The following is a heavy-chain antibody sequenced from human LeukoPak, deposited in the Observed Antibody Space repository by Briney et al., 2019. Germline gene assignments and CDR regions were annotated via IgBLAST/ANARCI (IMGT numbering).Heavy chain of an antibody. CDR1: GGSFSGYY. V-gene: IGHV4-34*01. CDR2: INHSGGT. J-gene: IGHJ4*02. Sequence: SETLSLTCAVYGGSFSGYYWSWIRQPPGKGLEWIGEINHSGGTNYNPAPKSRVTISVDTSKNQFSRKLSSVTAADTGVDYGARAGDYGSGSYYSHFDYWGQGTLVTVSS. D-gene: IGHD3-10*01. CDR3: ARAGDYGSGSYYSHFDY.